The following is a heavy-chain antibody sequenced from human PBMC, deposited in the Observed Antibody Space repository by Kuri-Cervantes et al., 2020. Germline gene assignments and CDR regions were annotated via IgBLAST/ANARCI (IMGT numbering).Heavy chain of an antibody. CDR3: ARARSSSGGYYTYGLGVWSYYYYGMDV. J-gene: IGHJ6*02. CDR1: GFTFSSYD. D-gene: IGHD3-3*01. Sequence: LSLTCAASGFTFSSYDMHWVRQATGKGLEWVSAIGTAGDTYYPGSVKGRFTISRENAKNSLYLRMNSLRAGDTAVYYCARARSSSGGYYTYGLGVWSYYYYGMDVWGQGTTVTVSS. CDR2: IGTAGDT. V-gene: IGHV3-13*01.